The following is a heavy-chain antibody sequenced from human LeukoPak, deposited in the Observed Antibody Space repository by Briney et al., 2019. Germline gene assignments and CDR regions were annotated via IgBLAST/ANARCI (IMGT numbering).Heavy chain of an antibody. CDR1: GGSISSYY. D-gene: IGHD5-18*01. CDR3: ARQLWLRWFDP. CDR2: IYYSGST. Sequence: PSETLSLTCTVSGGSISSYYWSWIRQPPGKGLEWIGYIYYSGSTNYNPSLKSRVTISVDTSKNQFSLKLSSVTAADTAVYCCARQLWLRWFDPWGRGTLVTVSS. J-gene: IGHJ5*02. V-gene: IGHV4-59*08.